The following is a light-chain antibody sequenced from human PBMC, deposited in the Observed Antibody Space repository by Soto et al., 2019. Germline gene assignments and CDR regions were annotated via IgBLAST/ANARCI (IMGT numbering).Light chain of an antibody. CDR1: QSVSSN. J-gene: IGKJ2*01. Sequence: EIVMTQSPATLSVSPGERATLSCRASQSVSSNLAWYQQIPGQAPRLLIYGASTRATGIPARSSGSGSGTDFTLTISSLQSEDFAVYYCQQYNNWPPYTFGQGTKLEIK. CDR2: GAS. CDR3: QQYNNWPPYT. V-gene: IGKV3-15*01.